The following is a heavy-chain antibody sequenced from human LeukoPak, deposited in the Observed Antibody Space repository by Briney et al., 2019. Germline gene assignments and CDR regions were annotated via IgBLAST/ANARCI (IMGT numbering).Heavy chain of an antibody. CDR3: AKDQGRGTYSFDY. J-gene: IGHJ4*02. V-gene: IGHV3-9*01. CDR1: GFTFDDYA. D-gene: IGHD1-26*01. Sequence: GRSLRLSCAASGFTFDDYAMHWVREVPGKGLEWVSGINWNSGSIAYADSVKGRFTISRDNAKNSLYLQMNSLRPEDTAVYYCAKDQGRGTYSFDYWGQGTLVTVSS. CDR2: INWNSGSI.